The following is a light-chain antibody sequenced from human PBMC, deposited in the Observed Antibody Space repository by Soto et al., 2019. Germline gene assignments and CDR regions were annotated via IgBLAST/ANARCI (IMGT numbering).Light chain of an antibody. J-gene: IGKJ1*01. Sequence: DIQMTQSPSTLSASVGDRVTITCRASKSISSGLAWCQQKPGKAPKLLIYDASSLESGVPSRFSGRGSGTEFTLTISSLQPDDFATYYCQQYNSYWTFGQGTKVDIK. CDR1: KSISSG. CDR3: QQYNSYWT. V-gene: IGKV1-5*01. CDR2: DAS.